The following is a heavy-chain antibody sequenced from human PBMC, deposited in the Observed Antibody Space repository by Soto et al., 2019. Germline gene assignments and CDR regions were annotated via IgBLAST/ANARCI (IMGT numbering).Heavy chain of an antibody. V-gene: IGHV1-8*01. CDR2: MNPNSGNT. J-gene: IGHJ4*02. CDR1: GYTFTNYD. CDR3: ARDRGLRKSFDY. Sequence: ASVKVSCKASGYTFTNYDINWVRQATGQGLEWMGWMNPNSGNTKNSQKFQDRVTMTRSTSTNTTYMELSSLRSEDTAVYYCARDRGLRKSFDYWGQGTLVTVSS. D-gene: IGHD4-17*01.